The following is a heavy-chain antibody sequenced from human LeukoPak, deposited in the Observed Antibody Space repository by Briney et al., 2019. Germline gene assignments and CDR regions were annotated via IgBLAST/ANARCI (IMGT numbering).Heavy chain of an antibody. CDR3: ARVHYSGYYYYMDV. CDR1: GGSISSYY. V-gene: IGHV4-59*01. CDR2: IYYSGST. Sequence: SETLSLTCTVSGGSISSYYWSWIRQPPGKGLEWIGYIYYSGSTNYNPSLKSRVTISIDTSKNQFSLKLSSVTAADTAVYYCARVHYSGYYYYMDVWGQGPRSPSP. J-gene: IGHJ6*03. D-gene: IGHD1-26*01.